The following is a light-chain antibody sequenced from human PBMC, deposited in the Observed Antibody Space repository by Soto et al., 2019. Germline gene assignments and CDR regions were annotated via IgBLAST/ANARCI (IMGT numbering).Light chain of an antibody. CDR2: GAS. J-gene: IGKJ2*01. CDR3: QQYHNWPPQYT. Sequence: VMTQSPASLSLSPGDGATLSCRASQTIASNLAWYQQKPGQGPRLLIHGASTRAAGVPARFSGSGSGTAFTLPIISLQSEDFAVYYCQQYHNWPPQYTFGQGTKLQIK. V-gene: IGKV3-15*01. CDR1: QTIASN.